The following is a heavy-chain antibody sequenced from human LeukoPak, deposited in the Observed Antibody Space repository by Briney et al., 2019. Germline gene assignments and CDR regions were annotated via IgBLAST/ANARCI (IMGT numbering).Heavy chain of an antibody. CDR3: TRDQSAVAGTALFDP. Sequence: GGSLRLSCAVSGFTFSTYAMQWVRQAPGKGLEWVAVIVSDGSSTYYADSVKGRFTISRDNSKNTIYLQMNSLTTKDTAVYYCTRDQSAVAGTALFDPGGQGTPVTVSP. V-gene: IGHV3-30*04. D-gene: IGHD6-19*01. CDR1: GFTFSTYA. J-gene: IGHJ5*02. CDR2: IVSDGSST.